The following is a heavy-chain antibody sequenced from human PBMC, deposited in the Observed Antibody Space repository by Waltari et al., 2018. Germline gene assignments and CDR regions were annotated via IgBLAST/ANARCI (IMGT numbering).Heavy chain of an antibody. CDR3: TTDPTMIVVVTPDY. V-gene: IGHV3-15*01. J-gene: IGHJ4*02. CDR2: IKSKTDGGTT. Sequence: EVQLVESGGGLVKPGVSLRLSCAASGFTFSNAWMSWVRQDPGKGLEWVGRIKSKTDGGTTDYAAPVKGRFTISRDDSKNTLYLQMNSLKTEDTAVYYCTTDPTMIVVVTPDYWGQGTLVTVSS. CDR1: GFTFSNAW. D-gene: IGHD3-22*01.